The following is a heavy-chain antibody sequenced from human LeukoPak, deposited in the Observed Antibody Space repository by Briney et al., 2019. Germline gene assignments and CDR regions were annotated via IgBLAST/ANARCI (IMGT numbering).Heavy chain of an antibody. J-gene: IGHJ4*02. D-gene: IGHD3-22*01. CDR2: ISHDGSNK. CDR3: AKARTLTRYDSSGYYDY. V-gene: IGHV3-30-3*01. Sequence: GRSLRLSCAASGFTFSSYAMHWVRQAPGKGLEWVAVISHDGSNKYYADSVKGRFTISRDNSKNTLYLQMNSLRAEDTAVYYCAKARTLTRYDSSGYYDYWGQGTLVTVSS. CDR1: GFTFSSYA.